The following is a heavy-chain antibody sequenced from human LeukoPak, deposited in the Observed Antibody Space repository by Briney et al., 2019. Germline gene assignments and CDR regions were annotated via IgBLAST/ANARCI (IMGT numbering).Heavy chain of an antibody. Sequence: GGSLRLSCAASGFTFSKYWMLWLRQAPGKGLESVSRINTDGTVTTCADTVKGRFTVSRDNADNTMFLQMNSVRDEDTAVYYCATKQWLAPPPDAWGQGTPVTVSS. CDR2: INTDGTVT. D-gene: IGHD6-19*01. CDR3: ATKQWLAPPPDA. V-gene: IGHV3-74*01. J-gene: IGHJ5*02. CDR1: GFTFSKYW.